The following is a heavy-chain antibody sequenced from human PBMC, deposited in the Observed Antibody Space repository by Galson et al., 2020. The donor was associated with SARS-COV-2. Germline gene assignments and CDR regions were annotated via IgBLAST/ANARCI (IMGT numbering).Heavy chain of an antibody. J-gene: IGHJ6*02. CDR1: GFTFSFYW. V-gene: IGHV3-74*01. D-gene: IGHD1-26*01. CDR2: INSDGSSV. Sequence: TGGSLRLSCAVSGFTFSFYWMHWVRQVPGKGLAWVSRINSDGSSVTYADSVTGRFTMSRDNAKNTVYLHMHSLRPDDTAVYYCARESPWDLPLDVSGQGTKVTVSS. CDR3: ARESPWDLPLDV.